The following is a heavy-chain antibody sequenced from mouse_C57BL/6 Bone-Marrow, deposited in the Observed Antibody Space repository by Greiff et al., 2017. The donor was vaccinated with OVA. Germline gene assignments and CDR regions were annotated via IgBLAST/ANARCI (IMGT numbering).Heavy chain of an antibody. CDR3: TGNYDYDWFAY. D-gene: IGHD2-4*01. CDR2: ISYDGSN. J-gene: IGHJ3*01. Sequence: EVQLQESGPGLVKPSQSLSLTCSVTGYSITSGYYWNWIRQFPGNKLEWMGYISYDGSNNYNPSLKNRISITRDTSKNQFFLKLNSVTTEDTATYYCTGNYDYDWFAYWGQGTLVTVSA. CDR1: GYSITSGYY. V-gene: IGHV3-6*01.